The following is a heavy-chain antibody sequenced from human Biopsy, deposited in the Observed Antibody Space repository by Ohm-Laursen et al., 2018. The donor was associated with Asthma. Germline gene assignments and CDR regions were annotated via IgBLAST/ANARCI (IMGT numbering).Heavy chain of an antibody. D-gene: IGHD5-12*01. CDR3: ARGYSGSDRIVYYYSGLEV. CDR1: GGSVSSGSHY. V-gene: IGHV4-61*01. CDR2: ISYSGST. J-gene: IGHJ6*02. Sequence: GTLSLTCTVSGGSVSSGSHYWSWIRQPPGKGLEWIGYISYSGSTNYNPSLKSRVTISVDTSKNQFSLKLSSVTAADTAVYYCARGYSGSDRIVYYYSGLEVWGQGTTVTVSS.